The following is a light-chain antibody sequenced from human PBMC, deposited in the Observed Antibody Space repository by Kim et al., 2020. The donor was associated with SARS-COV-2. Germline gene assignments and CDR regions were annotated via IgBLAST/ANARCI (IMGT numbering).Light chain of an antibody. V-gene: IGKV1-5*03. CDR1: QSVSSH. CDR2: KAS. J-gene: IGKJ1*01. Sequence: DIQMTQSPSTLSASVGDRVTITCRASQSVSSHLAWYQQKPGRAPKLLIYKASTLESGVPSRFSGSGSGTEFTLSISSLQPDDFATFYCQQYDNSPWTFGRGTKLEI. CDR3: QQYDNSPWT.